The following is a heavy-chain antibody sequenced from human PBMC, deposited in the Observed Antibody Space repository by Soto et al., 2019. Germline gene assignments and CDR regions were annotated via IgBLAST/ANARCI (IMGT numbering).Heavy chain of an antibody. J-gene: IGHJ5*02. D-gene: IGHD3-22*01. CDR1: GGTFSSYA. V-gene: IGHV1-69*13. CDR2: IIPIFGTA. Sequence: ASVKVSCKASGGTFSSYAISWVRQAPGQGLEWMGGIIPIFGTANYAQKFQGRVTITADESTSTAYMELSSLRSEDTAVYYCARAQDYYDSSGYCSWGQGTLVTVSS. CDR3: ARAQDYYDSSGYCS.